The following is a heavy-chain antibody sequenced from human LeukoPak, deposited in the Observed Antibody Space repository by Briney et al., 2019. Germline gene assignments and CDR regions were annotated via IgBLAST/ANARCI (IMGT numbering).Heavy chain of an antibody. D-gene: IGHD2-2*01. CDR3: AKDLKVYCSSTSCYYDYYYYGMDV. Sequence: GGSLRLSCAASGFTFSSYAMSWVRQAPGKGLEWVSAISGSGGSTYYAGSVKGRFTISRDNSKNTLYLQMNSLRAEDTAVYYCAKDLKVYCSSTSCYYDYYYYGMDVWGQGTTVTVSS. V-gene: IGHV3-23*01. CDR2: ISGSGGST. CDR1: GFTFSSYA. J-gene: IGHJ6*02.